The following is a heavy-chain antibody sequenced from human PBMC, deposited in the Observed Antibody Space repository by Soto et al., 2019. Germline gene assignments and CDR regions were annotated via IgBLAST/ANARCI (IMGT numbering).Heavy chain of an antibody. Sequence: GASVKVSCKASGYTFTSYYMHWVRQAPGQGLEWMGIINASDGNTKYAQKFQGRVTITRDTSASTAYMELSSLRSEDTAVYYCARDGYYDFWSGYLENSNWFDPWGQGTLVTAPQ. CDR2: INASDGNT. V-gene: IGHV1-46*01. CDR3: ARDGYYDFWSGYLENSNWFDP. J-gene: IGHJ5*02. D-gene: IGHD3-3*01. CDR1: GYTFTSYY.